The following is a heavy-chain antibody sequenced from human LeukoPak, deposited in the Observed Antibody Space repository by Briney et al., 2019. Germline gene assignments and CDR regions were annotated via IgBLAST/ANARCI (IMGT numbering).Heavy chain of an antibody. V-gene: IGHV3-21*01. Sequence: GGSLRLSCVASGFSFSSYTMTWVRQAPGKGLEWVSSITSSSTFIYYADSVKGRFTISRDNAKNSLYLQMNSLRAEDTAVYYCASPGTDYWGQGTLVTVSS. CDR1: GFSFSSYT. J-gene: IGHJ4*02. CDR2: ITSSSTFI. CDR3: ASPGTDY. D-gene: IGHD1-1*01.